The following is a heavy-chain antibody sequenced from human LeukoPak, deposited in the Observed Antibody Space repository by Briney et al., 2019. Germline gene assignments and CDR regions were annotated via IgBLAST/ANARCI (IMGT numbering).Heavy chain of an antibody. J-gene: IGHJ4*02. D-gene: IGHD3-22*01. Sequence: SETLSLTCTVSGGSISSYYWSWIRQPPGKGLEWIEYIYYSGSTNYNPSLKSRVTISVDTSKNQFSLKLSSVTAADTAVYYCARGGDDSRGYSDFDYWGQGTLVSVSS. CDR1: GGSISSYY. CDR2: IYYSGST. CDR3: ARGGDDSRGYSDFDY. V-gene: IGHV4-59*01.